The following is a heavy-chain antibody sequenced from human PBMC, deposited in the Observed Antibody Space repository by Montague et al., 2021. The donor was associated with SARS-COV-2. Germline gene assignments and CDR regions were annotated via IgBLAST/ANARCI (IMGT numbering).Heavy chain of an antibody. V-gene: IGHV4-59*08. J-gene: IGHJ4*02. D-gene: IGHD2-15*01. CDR2: ISDSGST. CDR3: ARHYSATLPAVY. Sequence: SETLSLTCTVSGGSISSFYRSWFRQPPGKGLEWIGYISDSGSTNYNPSLTSRVTMSVDTSKNQFSLKVYSVTAADTAVYYCARHYSATLPAVYWGQGTLVTVSS. CDR1: GGSISSFY.